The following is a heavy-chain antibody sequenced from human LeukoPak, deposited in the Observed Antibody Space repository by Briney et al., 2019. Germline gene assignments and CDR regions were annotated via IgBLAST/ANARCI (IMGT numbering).Heavy chain of an antibody. CDR1: GFTFSRYW. V-gene: IGHV3-7*01. Sequence: PGGSLRLSCAASGFTFSRYWMSWMRQAPGKGLEWVANIKYDGNEEYYVDSVKGRSTISRDNAKNSLYLQLNSLRVEDTAVYYCKSGGAAPGSFDYWGQGTLVTVSP. CDR2: IKYDGNEE. CDR3: KSGGAAPGSFDY. D-gene: IGHD1-1*01. J-gene: IGHJ4*02.